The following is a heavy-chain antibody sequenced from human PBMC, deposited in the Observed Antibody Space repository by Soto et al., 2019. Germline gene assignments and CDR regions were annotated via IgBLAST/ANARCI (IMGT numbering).Heavy chain of an antibody. CDR2: IYFRGST. Sequence: QVRLQESGPGLVKPSETLSLTCTVSGGSMNTFYWSWIRQSPGEGLEWIGYIYFRGSTSYHPSFQSRVSISIDTSQSQFSLTLHSMTAADTAVYYCARSSGYATPLDQWGQGTLVTVSS. CDR1: GGSMNTFY. D-gene: IGHD3-22*01. J-gene: IGHJ4*02. V-gene: IGHV4-59*01. CDR3: ARSSGYATPLDQ.